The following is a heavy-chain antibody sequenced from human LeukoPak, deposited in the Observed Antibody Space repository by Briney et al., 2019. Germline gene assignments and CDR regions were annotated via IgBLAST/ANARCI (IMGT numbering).Heavy chain of an antibody. Sequence: GGSLRLSCAASGFTVSSNYMSWVRQAPGKGLEWVSVIYSGGSTYYADSVKGRFTISRDNSKNTLYLQMNSLRAEDTAVYYCARDQENSGSYLNYWGQGTLVTVSS. CDR1: GFTVSSNY. CDR2: IYSGGST. D-gene: IGHD1-26*01. V-gene: IGHV3-66*01. CDR3: ARDQENSGSYLNY. J-gene: IGHJ4*02.